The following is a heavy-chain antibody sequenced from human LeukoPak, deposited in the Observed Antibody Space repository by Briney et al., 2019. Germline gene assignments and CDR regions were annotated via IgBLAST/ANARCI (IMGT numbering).Heavy chain of an antibody. CDR1: GFTFSSYW. J-gene: IGHJ6*04. CDR3: ARAPGITMVRGVISGYYYGMDV. Sequence: GGSLRLSCAASGFTFSSYWMHWVRQAPGKGLVWVSRINSDGSSTSYADSAKGRFTISRDNAKNTPYLQMNSLRAEDTAVYYCARAPGITMVRGVISGYYYGMDVWGKGTTVTVSS. CDR2: INSDGSST. V-gene: IGHV3-74*01. D-gene: IGHD3-10*01.